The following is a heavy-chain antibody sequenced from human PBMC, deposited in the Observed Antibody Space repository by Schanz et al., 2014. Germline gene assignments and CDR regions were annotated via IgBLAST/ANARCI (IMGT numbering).Heavy chain of an antibody. V-gene: IGHV1-69*04. Sequence: QVQLVQSGAEVKKPGSSVKVSCKASGGTFSSYAFSWVRQAPGQGLGWMGKIIPILGMENYAQKFQGRVTITADRSTSAAYMDLSSLRADDTAVYYCARDIQYHYDTSGPVGAFDIWGQGTVVTVSS. CDR2: IIPILGME. CDR3: ARDIQYHYDTSGPVGAFDI. D-gene: IGHD3-22*01. CDR1: GGTFSSYA. J-gene: IGHJ3*02.